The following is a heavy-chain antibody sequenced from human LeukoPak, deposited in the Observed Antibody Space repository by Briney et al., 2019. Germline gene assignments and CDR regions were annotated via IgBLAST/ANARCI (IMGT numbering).Heavy chain of an antibody. Sequence: GGSLILSCAVSGFTVSSRYMSWVRQAPGKGLEWVSVIYSGGSTYYADSVKGRFTISRDNSKNTLYLQMNSLRAEDTAVYYCARSSGWIFDYWGQGTLVTVSS. CDR3: ARSSGWIFDY. CDR1: GFTVSSRY. CDR2: IYSGGST. J-gene: IGHJ4*02. V-gene: IGHV3-53*01. D-gene: IGHD6-19*01.